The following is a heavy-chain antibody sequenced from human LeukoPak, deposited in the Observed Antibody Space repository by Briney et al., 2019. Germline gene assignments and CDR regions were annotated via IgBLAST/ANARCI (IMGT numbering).Heavy chain of an antibody. D-gene: IGHD3-22*01. CDR2: INHSGST. CDR3: ARGRKNYYDGSGYCY. Sequence: SETLSLTCAVDGGSFSGYYWSWIRQPPGKGLEWIGEINHSGSTNYNPPFKSRVTISVDTSKNQFSLKLSPVTSAARPAFYFARGRKNYYDGSGYCYWGQGTLVTVSS. CDR1: GGSFSGYY. V-gene: IGHV4-34*01. J-gene: IGHJ4*02.